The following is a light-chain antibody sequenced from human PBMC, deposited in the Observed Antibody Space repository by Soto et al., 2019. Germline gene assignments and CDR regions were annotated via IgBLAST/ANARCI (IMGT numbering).Light chain of an antibody. J-gene: IGLJ1*01. V-gene: IGLV1-44*01. CDR1: SSNLGDNT. CDR2: RYD. Sequence: QSALTQPPSASGTPGQRVTISCSTSSSNLGDNTVNWYQQVPGTAPKLLIYRYDQRPSRVPDRFSGSQSGTSASLAISGLQSEDEADYYCAAWDASLDGYVFGTGTKVTVL. CDR3: AAWDASLDGYV.